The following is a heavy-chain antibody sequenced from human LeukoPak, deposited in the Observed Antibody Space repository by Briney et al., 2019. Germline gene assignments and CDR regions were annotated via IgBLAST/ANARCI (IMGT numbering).Heavy chain of an antibody. D-gene: IGHD6-13*01. CDR2: INQDGSEK. J-gene: IGHJ4*02. CDR1: GFTFSSYA. CDR3: ATRSSHTSSWYVYLFWDY. V-gene: IGHV3-7*01. Sequence: GGSLRLSCAASGFTFSSYAMSWVRQAPGKGLEWVANINQDGSEKNYVDSVKGRFTISGDNAKNSLFLQMNSLRPEDTAVYYCATRSSHTSSWYVYLFWDYWGPGALVTVSS.